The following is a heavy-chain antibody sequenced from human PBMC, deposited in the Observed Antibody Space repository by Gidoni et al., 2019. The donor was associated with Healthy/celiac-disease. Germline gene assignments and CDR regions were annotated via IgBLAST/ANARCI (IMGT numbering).Heavy chain of an antibody. V-gene: IGHV3-15*01. Sequence: EVQLVESGGGLVKPGGSLRLSWAASGFTFSNAWMSWVRQAPGKGLEWVGRIKSKTDGGTTDYAAPVKGRFTIARDDSKNTLYLQMNSLKTEDTAVYYCTTDPYYGSGYAFDIWGQGTMVTVSS. CDR2: IKSKTDGGTT. CDR1: GFTFSNAW. CDR3: TTDPYYGSGYAFDI. D-gene: IGHD3-10*01. J-gene: IGHJ3*02.